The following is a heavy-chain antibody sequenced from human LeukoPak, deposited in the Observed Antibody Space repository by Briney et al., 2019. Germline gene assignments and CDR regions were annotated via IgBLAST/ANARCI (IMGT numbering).Heavy chain of an antibody. CDR1: GGSISSYY. V-gene: IGHV4-59*01. D-gene: IGHD6-13*01. CDR2: IYYSGST. J-gene: IGHJ6*02. Sequence: PSETRSLTCTVSGGSISSYYWSWIRQPPGKGLEWIGYIYYSGSTNYNPSLKSRVTISVDTSKNQFSLKLSSVTAADTAVYYCARDSPIAAAGPYYYYGMDVWGQGTTVTASS. CDR3: ARDSPIAAAGPYYYYGMDV.